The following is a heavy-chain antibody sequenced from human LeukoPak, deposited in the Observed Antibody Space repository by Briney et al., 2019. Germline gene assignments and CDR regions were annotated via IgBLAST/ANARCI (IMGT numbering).Heavy chain of an antibody. Sequence: PGGPLRLSCAASGFTFSSYGMHWVRQAPGKGLEWVAFIRYDGSNKYYADSVKGRFTISRDNSKNTLYLQMNSLRAEDTAVYYCAKDGGGYGDSFDYWGQGTLVTVSS. CDR2: IRYDGSNK. CDR3: AKDGGGYGDSFDY. J-gene: IGHJ4*02. CDR1: GFTFSSYG. V-gene: IGHV3-30*02. D-gene: IGHD5-12*01.